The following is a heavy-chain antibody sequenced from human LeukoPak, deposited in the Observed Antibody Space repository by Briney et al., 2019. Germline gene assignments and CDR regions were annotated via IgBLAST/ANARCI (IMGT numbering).Heavy chain of an antibody. CDR3: ARGLSDYDKTYYYYYYMDV. V-gene: IGHV1-69*13. D-gene: IGHD3-9*01. CDR1: GYTFTGYY. J-gene: IGHJ6*03. Sequence: ASVKVSCKASGYTFTGYYMHWVRQAPGQGPEWMGGIIPIFGTANYAQKFQGRVTITADESTSTAYMELSSLRSEDTAVYYCARGLSDYDKTYYYYYYMDVWGKGTTVTISS. CDR2: IIPIFGTA.